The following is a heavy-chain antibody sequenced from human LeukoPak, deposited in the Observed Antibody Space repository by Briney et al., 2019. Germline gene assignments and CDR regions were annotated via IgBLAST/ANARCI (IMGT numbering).Heavy chain of an antibody. CDR1: GYTFTGYY. CDR3: ARDWGGATVDY. J-gene: IGHJ4*02. V-gene: IGHV1-2*02. D-gene: IGHD1-26*01. CDR2: INPDSGGT. Sequence: ASVKVSCKASGYTFTGYYMHWVRQAPGQGLEWMGWINPDSGGTNYAQKFQGRVTMTRDTFISTAYMELSRLRSDDTAVYYCARDWGGATVDYWGQGTLVTVSS.